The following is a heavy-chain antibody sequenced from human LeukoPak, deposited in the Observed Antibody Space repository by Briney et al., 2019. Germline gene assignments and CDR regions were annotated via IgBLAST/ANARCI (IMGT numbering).Heavy chain of an antibody. J-gene: IGHJ4*02. D-gene: IGHD5-12*01. V-gene: IGHV4-38-2*01. CDR1: GYSISSGYY. Sequence: SETLSLTCAVSGYSISSGYYWGWIRQPPGKGLEWIGSIYHSGSTYYNPSLKSRVTISVDTSKNQFSLKLGSVTAADTAVYYCARYSGYASYYFDYWGQGTLVTVSS. CDR2: IYHSGST. CDR3: ARYSGYASYYFDY.